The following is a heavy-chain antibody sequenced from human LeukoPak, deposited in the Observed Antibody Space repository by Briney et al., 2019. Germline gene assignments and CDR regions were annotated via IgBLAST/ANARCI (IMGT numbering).Heavy chain of an antibody. CDR3: VGAAAGTYGY. D-gene: IGHD6-13*01. J-gene: IGHJ4*02. CDR1: GGSFSGYY. Sequence: SEPLSLPCAVYGGSFSGYYWSWLRQPPGKGLEWIGEINHSGSTNYNPSLKSRVTISVDTSKNQFSLKLSSVTAADTAVYYCVGAAAGTYGYWGQGTLVTVSS. CDR2: INHSGST. V-gene: IGHV4-34*01.